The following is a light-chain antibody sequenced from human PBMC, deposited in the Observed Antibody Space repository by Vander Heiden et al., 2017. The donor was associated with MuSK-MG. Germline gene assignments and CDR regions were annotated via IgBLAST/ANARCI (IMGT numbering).Light chain of an antibody. CDR2: AAS. CDR1: QTFRTF. V-gene: IGKV1-39*01. J-gene: IGKJ4*01. Sequence: DIQMTQSPSSLSASVGARVTITCRASQTFRTFLNWYQHKPGKAPKLLIYAASSLQSGVPSRFSGSGSGTDFTLTISSLQPEDFATYYCQQSVRTPLTFGGGTKVEIK. CDR3: QQSVRTPLT.